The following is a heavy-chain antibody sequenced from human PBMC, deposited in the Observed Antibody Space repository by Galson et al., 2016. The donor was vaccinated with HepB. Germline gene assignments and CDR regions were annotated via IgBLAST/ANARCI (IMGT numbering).Heavy chain of an antibody. Sequence: SLRLSCAVSGLTFTRFTMNWVRQAPGKGLEWVSFISSSSGFIYYADSVKGRFTTSRDNAKNSLYLQMNSLRAEDTAAYYCGALLERRAGIDYWGQGSLVTVSS. V-gene: IGHV3-21*01. CDR2: ISSSSGFI. D-gene: IGHD1-1*01. J-gene: IGHJ4*02. CDR3: GALLERRAGIDY. CDR1: GLTFTRFT.